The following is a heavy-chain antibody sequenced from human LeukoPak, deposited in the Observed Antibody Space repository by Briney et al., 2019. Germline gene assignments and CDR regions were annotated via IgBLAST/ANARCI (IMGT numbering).Heavy chain of an antibody. CDR2: IIGSEDTT. V-gene: IGHV3-23*01. CDR3: ARYSSSKIDFRNYYYFDY. Sequence: GGSLRLSCTTSGFIFSDFGMSWVRHVPGKGLEWVSGIIGSEDTTSYADSVKGRFTISRDDSKNTVYLQMNSLRAEDTAAYYCARYSSSKIDFRNYYYFDYWGQGTLVTVSS. CDR1: GFIFSDFG. J-gene: IGHJ4*02. D-gene: IGHD6-6*01.